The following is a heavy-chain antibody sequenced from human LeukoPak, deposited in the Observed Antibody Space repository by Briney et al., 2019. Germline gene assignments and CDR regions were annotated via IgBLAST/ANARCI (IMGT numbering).Heavy chain of an antibody. CDR2: FITIFGTT. J-gene: IGHJ3*02. Sequence: SVKLSCKASGGTCSSYAISWVRQAPGQGLEWMGGFITIFGTTNYAQKFQGRVTITADKSTSTAYMELSSLRSDDTAVYYCAREGDYGAFDIWGQGTMVTVSS. V-gene: IGHV1-69*06. D-gene: IGHD4-17*01. CDR1: GGTCSSYA. CDR3: AREGDYGAFDI.